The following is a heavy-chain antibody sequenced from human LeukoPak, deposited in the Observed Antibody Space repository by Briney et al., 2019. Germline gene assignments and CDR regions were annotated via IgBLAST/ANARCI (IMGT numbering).Heavy chain of an antibody. Sequence: PGGTLRLSCAASGFTFSNHGMNWVRQAPGKGLEWVSGISPSGDITYYADSVKGRFTISRDNAKNSLYLQMNSLRAEDTAVYYCARVGDYYDSSGYLYWGQGTLVTVSS. CDR2: ISPSGDIT. CDR3: ARVGDYYDSSGYLY. V-gene: IGHV3-21*01. D-gene: IGHD3-22*01. CDR1: GFTFSNHG. J-gene: IGHJ4*02.